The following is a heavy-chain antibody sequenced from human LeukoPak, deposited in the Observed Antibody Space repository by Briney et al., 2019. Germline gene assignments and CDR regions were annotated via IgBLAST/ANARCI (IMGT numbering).Heavy chain of an antibody. D-gene: IGHD4-11*01. Sequence: GSLRLSCAASGFTFTKYWMAWVRQAPAKGLEWVASIHQDGSETHSIDSGRFTISRDNAKNSLYLQMNSLRDEDTAVYYCANTVGHYSHNWGQGTLVTVSS. J-gene: IGHJ4*02. CDR1: GFTFTKYW. CDR3: ANTVGHYSHN. V-gene: IGHV3-7*05. CDR2: IHQDGSET.